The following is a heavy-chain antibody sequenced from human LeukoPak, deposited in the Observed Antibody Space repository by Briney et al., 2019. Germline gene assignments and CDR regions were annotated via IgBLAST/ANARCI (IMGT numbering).Heavy chain of an antibody. J-gene: IGHJ4*02. CDR3: GRDDRCSSTSCYLLDY. Sequence: PGRSLRLSCAASGFTFSSYGMHWVRQAPGKGLEWVAVIWYDGSNKYYADSVKGRFTISRDNSKNTLYLQMNSLRAEDTAVYYCGRDDRCSSTSCYLLDYWGQGTLVTVSS. CDR1: GFTFSSYG. CDR2: IWYDGSNK. V-gene: IGHV3-33*01. D-gene: IGHD2-2*01.